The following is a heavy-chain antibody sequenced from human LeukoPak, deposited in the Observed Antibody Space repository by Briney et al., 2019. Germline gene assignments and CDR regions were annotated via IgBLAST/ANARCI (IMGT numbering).Heavy chain of an antibody. J-gene: IGHJ4*02. CDR1: GFTFRSYA. Sequence: GGSLRLSCAASGFTFRSYAMHWVRQAPGKGLEWVSFISYDGSVIYYADSVKGRFTISRDNSKNTVYLQMDSLRAEDTALYYCARDFSEKYSLDYWGQGTLLTVSS. CDR3: ARDFSEKYSLDY. CDR2: ISYDGSVI. D-gene: IGHD2-15*01. V-gene: IGHV3-30-3*01.